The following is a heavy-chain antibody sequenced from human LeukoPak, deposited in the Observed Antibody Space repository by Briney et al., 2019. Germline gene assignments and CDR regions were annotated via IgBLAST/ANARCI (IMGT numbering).Heavy chain of an antibody. CDR2: IYYSGST. Sequence: SETLSLTCTVSGGSISSSSYYWGWIRQPPGKGLEWIGSIYYSGSTYYNPSLKSRVTISVDTSKNQFSLKLSSVTAADTAVYYCARVKRTGIGDFDYWGQGTLVTVSS. V-gene: IGHV4-39*07. D-gene: IGHD3-10*01. CDR3: ARVKRTGIGDFDY. CDR1: GGSISSSSYY. J-gene: IGHJ4*02.